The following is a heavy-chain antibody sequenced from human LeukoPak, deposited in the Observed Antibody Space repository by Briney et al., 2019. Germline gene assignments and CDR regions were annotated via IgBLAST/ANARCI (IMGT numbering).Heavy chain of an antibody. CDR1: GYTFTGYY. CDR3: VRDTGRAAANR. V-gene: IGHV1-2*06. D-gene: IGHD6-13*01. Sequence: ASVKVSCKASGYTFTGYYIHWVRQAPGQGLEWMGRINPNSAGTDFAQKFQGRVTLTRDTSITTAYMDLSTLRSDDTAVYYCVRDTGRAAANRWGQGTLVTVSS. CDR2: INPNSAGT. J-gene: IGHJ4*02.